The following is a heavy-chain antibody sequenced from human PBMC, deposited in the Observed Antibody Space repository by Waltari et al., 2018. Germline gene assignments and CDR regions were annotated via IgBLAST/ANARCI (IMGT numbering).Heavy chain of an antibody. J-gene: IGHJ5*02. CDR2: VTSSGDRI. CDR1: GFIFSNSD. D-gene: IGHD2-2*01. V-gene: IGHV3-23*01. Sequence: EVQLLESGGGLVQPGGSLRLSCAASGFIFSNSDMSWVRQAPGKGLEWVSVVTSSGDRIYYAGSVKGRFTISRDSSKNMLYLQMNSLRADDTAVYYCAKGPSTRTNWFDPWGQGTLVTVSS. CDR3: AKGPSTRTNWFDP.